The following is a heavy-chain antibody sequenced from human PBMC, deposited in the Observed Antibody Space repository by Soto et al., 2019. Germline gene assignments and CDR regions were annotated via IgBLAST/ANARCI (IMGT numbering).Heavy chain of an antibody. CDR2: INHSGST. D-gene: IGHD3-10*01. V-gene: IGHV4-34*01. J-gene: IGHJ6*03. Sequence: PSETLSLTCAVYGGSFSGYYWSWIRQPPGKGLEWIGEINHSGSTNYNPSLKSRVTISVDTSKNQFSLKLSSVTAADTAVYYCARATPGSDYYYYYYYMDVWGKGTTVTVSS. CDR3: ARATPGSDYYYYYYYMDV. CDR1: GGSFSGYY.